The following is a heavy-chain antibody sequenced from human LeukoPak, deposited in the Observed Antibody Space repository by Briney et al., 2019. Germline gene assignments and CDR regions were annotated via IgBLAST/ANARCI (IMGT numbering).Heavy chain of an antibody. V-gene: IGHV3-7*01. CDR2: IQQDGSEK. CDR3: ATGTTARLLYFDY. J-gene: IGHJ4*02. D-gene: IGHD1-7*01. Sequence: PGGSLRLSCAASGFTFSSYWMSWVRQAPGEGLEWVANIQQDGSEKYYVDSVKGRFTISRDNAKNSLYLQMNSLRAEDTAVYYCATGTTARLLYFDYWGQGTLVTVSS. CDR1: GFTFSSYW.